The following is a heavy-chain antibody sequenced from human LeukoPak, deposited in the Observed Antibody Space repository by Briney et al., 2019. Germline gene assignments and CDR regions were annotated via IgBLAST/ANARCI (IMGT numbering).Heavy chain of an antibody. CDR2: IYYRGST. Sequence: SETLSLTCTVSGGSLSSYHWSWIRQPPGKGLEWLGYIYYRGSTNYNPSLKSRVTISVDTSKNQFSLKLSSVTAADTAVYYCARHFGLSATAADYFDYWGQGTLVTVSS. CDR1: GGSLSSYH. D-gene: IGHD6-25*01. J-gene: IGHJ4*02. CDR3: ARHFGLSATAADYFDY. V-gene: IGHV4-59*08.